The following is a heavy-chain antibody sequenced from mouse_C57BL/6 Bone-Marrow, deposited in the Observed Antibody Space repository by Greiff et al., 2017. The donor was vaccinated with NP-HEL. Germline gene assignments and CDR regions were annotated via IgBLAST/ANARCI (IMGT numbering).Heavy chain of an antibody. CDR2: IDPENGDT. J-gene: IGHJ4*01. CDR3: TTPYPDAMDY. V-gene: IGHV14-4*01. CDR1: GFNIKDDY. Sequence: VHVKQSGAELVRPGASVKLSCTASGFNIKDDYMHWVKQRPEQGLEWIGWIDPENGDTEYASKFQGKATITADTSSNTAYLQLSSLTSEDTAVYYCTTPYPDAMDYWGQGTSVTVSS. D-gene: IGHD2-10*01.